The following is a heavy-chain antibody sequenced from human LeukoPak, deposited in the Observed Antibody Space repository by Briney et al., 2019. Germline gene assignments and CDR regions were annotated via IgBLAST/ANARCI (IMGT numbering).Heavy chain of an antibody. V-gene: IGHV1-2*02. Sequence: APVKVSCKASGYTFTGYYMHWVRQAPGQGLEWMGWINPNSGGTNYAQKFQGRVTMTRDTSISTAYMELSRLRSDDTAVYYCARYCSSTSCSVGPSFDYWGQGTLVTVSS. CDR2: INPNSGGT. D-gene: IGHD2-2*01. CDR3: ARYCSSTSCSVGPSFDY. J-gene: IGHJ4*02. CDR1: GYTFTGYY.